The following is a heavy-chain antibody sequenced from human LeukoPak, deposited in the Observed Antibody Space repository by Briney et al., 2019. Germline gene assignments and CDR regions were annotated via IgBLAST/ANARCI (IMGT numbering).Heavy chain of an antibody. Sequence: GGSLRLSCAASGFTFSSYAMHWVRQAPGKGLEWVAVISYDGSNKYYADSVKGRFTISRDNSKNTLYLQMNSLRAEDTAVYYCASGRWLGDFDYWGQGTLVTVSS. CDR3: ASGRWLGDFDY. V-gene: IGHV3-30*04. CDR1: GFTFSSYA. D-gene: IGHD5-24*01. CDR2: ISYDGSNK. J-gene: IGHJ4*02.